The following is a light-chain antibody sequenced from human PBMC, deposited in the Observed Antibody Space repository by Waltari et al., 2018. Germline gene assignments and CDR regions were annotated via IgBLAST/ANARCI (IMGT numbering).Light chain of an antibody. Sequence: QSVLTQPPSASGTPGQRVTISCSGSSSNIGGNYVFWFHQLPGTAPKVLIYKDSQRPSWVPDRFSGSKSGTSASLAISGLRSEDEADYYCATWDDSLSGYVFGSGTKVTVL. CDR2: KDS. CDR3: ATWDDSLSGYV. CDR1: SSNIGGNY. V-gene: IGLV1-47*01. J-gene: IGLJ1*01.